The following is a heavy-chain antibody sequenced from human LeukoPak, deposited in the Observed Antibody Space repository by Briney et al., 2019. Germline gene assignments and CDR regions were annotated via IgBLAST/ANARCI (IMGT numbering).Heavy chain of an antibody. Sequence: SQTLSLTCTVSGGSIRNGDYYWSWIRQPPGKGLEWIGYIYYSGSTNYNPSLKSRVTISIDTSKNQFSLKLSSVTAADTAVYYCARGLNTAMVTEEAGYYFDYWGQGTLVTVSS. CDR3: ARGLNTAMVTEEAGYYFDY. CDR1: GGSIRNGDYY. D-gene: IGHD5-18*01. J-gene: IGHJ4*02. V-gene: IGHV4-30-4*01. CDR2: IYYSGST.